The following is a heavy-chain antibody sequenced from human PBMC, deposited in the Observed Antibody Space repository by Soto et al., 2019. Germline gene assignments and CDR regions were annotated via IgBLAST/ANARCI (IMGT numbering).Heavy chain of an antibody. CDR2: INPNSGGT. J-gene: IGHJ5*02. CDR3: ARDMHAGFTHYFAP. Sequence: ASVKVSCKASGYTFTGYYMHWVRPAPGQGLEWMGWINPNSGGTNYAQKFQGRVTMTRDTSISTAYMELSRLRPDDTAVYYCARDMHAGFTHYFAPWGQGTLVTFS. V-gene: IGHV1-2*02. CDR1: GYTFTGYY. D-gene: IGHD1-26*01.